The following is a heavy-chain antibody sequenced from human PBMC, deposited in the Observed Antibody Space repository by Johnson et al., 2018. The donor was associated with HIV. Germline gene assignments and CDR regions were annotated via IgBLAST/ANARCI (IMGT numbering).Heavy chain of an antibody. CDR1: GLTFSSYW. CDR3: AREWGIAARRGGAFDI. CDR2: IKQDGSEK. J-gene: IGHJ3*02. Sequence: ELLVESGGGLVQPGGSLRLSCAAPGLTFSSYWMGWVRQAPGKGLEWVANIKQDGSEKYYVDSLKGRFTISRDNAKNSLYLQMNSLRAEDTAVYYCAREWGIAARRGGAFDIWGQGTMVTVSS. V-gene: IGHV3-7*01. D-gene: IGHD6-6*01.